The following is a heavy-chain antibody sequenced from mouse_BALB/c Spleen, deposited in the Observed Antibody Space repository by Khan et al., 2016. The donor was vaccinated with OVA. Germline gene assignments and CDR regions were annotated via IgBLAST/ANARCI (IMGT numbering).Heavy chain of an antibody. Sequence: QFQLVQSGAELAKPGASVKMSCKASGYTFTSYWMHWVKQRPGQGLEWIGYINPSTGYTEYNQRFKDKATLTADKSSSTAYMQLSSLTSEESAVYYCANHGSSSAWLTYWGQGTLVTVSA. J-gene: IGHJ3*01. V-gene: IGHV1-7*01. CDR3: ANHGSSSAWLTY. CDR1: GYTFTSYW. CDR2: INPSTGYT. D-gene: IGHD1-1*01.